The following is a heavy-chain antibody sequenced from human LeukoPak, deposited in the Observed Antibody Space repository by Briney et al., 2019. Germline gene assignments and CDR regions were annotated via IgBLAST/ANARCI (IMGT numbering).Heavy chain of an antibody. Sequence: PGRSLRLSCAASGFTFSSYAMHWVRQAPGKGLEWVAVISYDGSNKYYADSVKGRFTISRDNSKNTLYLQMNSLRAEDTAVYYCAMSDYYDSSGYSYAEYFQHWGQGALVTVSS. CDR1: GFTFSSYA. V-gene: IGHV3-30-3*01. CDR3: AMSDYYDSSGYSYAEYFQH. D-gene: IGHD3-22*01. J-gene: IGHJ1*01. CDR2: ISYDGSNK.